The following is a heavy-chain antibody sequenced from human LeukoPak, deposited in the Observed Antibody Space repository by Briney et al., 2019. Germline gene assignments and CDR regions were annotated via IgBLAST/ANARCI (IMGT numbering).Heavy chain of an antibody. J-gene: IGHJ5*02. Sequence: GGSLRLSCAASGFTFSSYWMSWVRQAPGKGLEWVANIKQDGSEKYYVDSVKGRFTISRDNAKNSLYLQMNSLRAEDTAVYYCARSLWSGSNNNWFDPWGQGTLVTVSS. CDR2: IKQDGSEK. V-gene: IGHV3-7*01. D-gene: IGHD3-3*01. CDR1: GFTFSSYW. CDR3: ARSLWSGSNNNWFDP.